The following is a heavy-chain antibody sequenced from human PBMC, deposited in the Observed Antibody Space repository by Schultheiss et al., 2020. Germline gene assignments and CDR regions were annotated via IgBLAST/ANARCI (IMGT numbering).Heavy chain of an antibody. V-gene: IGHV4-59*08. Sequence: SETLSLTCTVSGGSISTPYWSRIRQPPGKGLEWIGYIYHSGRTYYNPSFKSRVTISVDTSKNQFSLKLSSVTAADTAVYYCARHSSSWLFAFDIWGQGTMVNVSS. CDR1: GGSISTPY. J-gene: IGHJ3*02. D-gene: IGHD6-13*01. CDR2: IYHSGRT. CDR3: ARHSSSWLFAFDI.